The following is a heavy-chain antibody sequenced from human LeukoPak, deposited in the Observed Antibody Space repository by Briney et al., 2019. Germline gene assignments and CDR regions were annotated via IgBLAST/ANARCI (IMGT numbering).Heavy chain of an antibody. CDR3: ASSMWGYYYDSIDQGFQH. D-gene: IGHD3-22*01. CDR2: IKSKTDGGTT. Sequence: GGSLRLSCAASGFTFSNAWMSWVRQAPGKGLEWVGRIKSKTDGGTTDYAAPVKGRFTISRDDSKNTLYLQMNSLRAEDTAVYYCASSMWGYYYDSIDQGFQHWGQGTLVTVSS. CDR1: GFTFSNAW. J-gene: IGHJ1*01. V-gene: IGHV3-15*01.